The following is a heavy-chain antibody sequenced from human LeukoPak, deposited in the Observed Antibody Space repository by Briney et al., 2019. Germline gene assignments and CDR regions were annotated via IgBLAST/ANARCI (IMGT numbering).Heavy chain of an antibody. CDR3: ARVDDTAMVTPFDY. V-gene: IGHV3-30-3*01. J-gene: IGHJ4*02. CDR1: GFTFSSYA. CDR2: ISYDGSNK. D-gene: IGHD5-18*01. Sequence: GGSLRLSCAASGFTFSSYAMHWVRQAPGKGLEWVAVISYDGSNKYYADSVKGRFTISRDNSKNTLYLLMNSLRAEDTAVYYCARVDDTAMVTPFDYWGQGTLVTVSS.